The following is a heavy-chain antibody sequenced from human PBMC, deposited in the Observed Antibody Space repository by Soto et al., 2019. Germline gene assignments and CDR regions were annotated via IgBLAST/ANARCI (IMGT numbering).Heavy chain of an antibody. Sequence: QVQLVESGGGVVQPGRSLRLSCAASGFTFSSYAMHWVRQAPGKGLEWVAVISYDGSNKYYADSVKGRFTISRDNSKNTLYLQMNSLRAEDTAVYYCARDGMSRELPYFDYWGQGTLVTVSS. CDR2: ISYDGSNK. CDR1: GFTFSSYA. CDR3: ARDGMSRELPYFDY. V-gene: IGHV3-30-3*01. J-gene: IGHJ4*02. D-gene: IGHD1-26*01.